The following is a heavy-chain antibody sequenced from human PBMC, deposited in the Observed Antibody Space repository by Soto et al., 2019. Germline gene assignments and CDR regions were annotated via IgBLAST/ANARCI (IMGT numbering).Heavy chain of an antibody. CDR3: MRAISGSFAL. V-gene: IGHV3-7*04. CDR1: GFSFITYW. J-gene: IGHJ4*02. Sequence: EVQLVESGGGLVQAGGSLRLSCEASGFSFITYWMNWVRQAPGKGLEWLASIKGDGSEKQYVDTVKGRFTISRDNATNPLYLQMNSLSEEATYVYYCMRAISGSFALWGQGTLVIVSS. D-gene: IGHD3-9*01. CDR2: IKGDGSEK.